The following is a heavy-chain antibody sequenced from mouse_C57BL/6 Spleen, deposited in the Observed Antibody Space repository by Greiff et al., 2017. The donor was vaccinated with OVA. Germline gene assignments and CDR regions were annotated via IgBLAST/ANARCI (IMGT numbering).Heavy chain of an antibody. V-gene: IGHV1-81*01. Sequence: QVQLQQSGAELARPGASVKLSCKASGYTFTSYGISWVKQRTGQGLEWIGEIYPRSGNTYYNEKFKGKATLTADKSSSTAYMELRSLTSEDSAVYFCARGGYYPYYYAMDYWGQGTSVTVSS. CDR1: GYTFTSYG. CDR2: IYPRSGNT. CDR3: ARGGYYPYYYAMDY. D-gene: IGHD2-3*01. J-gene: IGHJ4*01.